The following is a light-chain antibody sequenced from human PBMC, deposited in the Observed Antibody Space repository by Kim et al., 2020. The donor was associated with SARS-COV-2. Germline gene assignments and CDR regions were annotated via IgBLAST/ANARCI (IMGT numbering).Light chain of an antibody. CDR2: TYN. V-gene: IGLV1-44*01. CDR3: AAWDDSLNGGVV. J-gene: IGLJ2*01. CDR1: SSNIGTNT. Sequence: QRVTISCSGRSSNIGTNTVNWYQQLPGTAPTLLIHTYNQRPSGVPDRFSGSKSGTSASLAISGLQSEDEADYYCAAWDDSLNGGVVFGGGTQLTVL.